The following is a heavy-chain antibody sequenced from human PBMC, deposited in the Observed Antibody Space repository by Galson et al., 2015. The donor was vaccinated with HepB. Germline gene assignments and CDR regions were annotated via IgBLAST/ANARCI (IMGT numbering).Heavy chain of an antibody. CDR2: INTNTGKP. J-gene: IGHJ3*02. V-gene: IGHV7-4-1*02. CDR3: ARHHGAFDI. CDR1: RYTFTNYA. Sequence: SVKVSCKASRYTFTNYAMNWVRQAPGQGLEWMGWINTNTGKPTYAQCFTGRFVFSLDTSDSTAYLQINSLKAEDTAVYYCARHHGAFDIWGQGTMVTVSS.